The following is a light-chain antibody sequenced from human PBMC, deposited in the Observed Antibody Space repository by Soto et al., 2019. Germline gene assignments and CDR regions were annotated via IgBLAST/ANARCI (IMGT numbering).Light chain of an antibody. Sequence: QAVVTQEPSLTVSPGGTVTLTCGSSTGAVTSGHYPYWFQQKPGQAPRTLIYDTSNKHSWTPARFSGSLLGGKAALTLSGAQPEDEDEYYCLLSYSSADAVFGGGTQLTAL. CDR1: TGAVTSGHY. V-gene: IGLV7-46*01. CDR3: LLSYSSADAV. CDR2: DTS. J-gene: IGLJ7*02.